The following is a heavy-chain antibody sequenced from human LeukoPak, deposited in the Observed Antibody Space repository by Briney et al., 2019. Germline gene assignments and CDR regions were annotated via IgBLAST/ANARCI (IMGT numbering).Heavy chain of an antibody. CDR3: ERTPFLEWLPYFDY. J-gene: IGHJ4*02. D-gene: IGHD3-3*01. V-gene: IGHV3-23*01. Sequence: PGGSLRLSCAASGFTFSSYAMSWVRQAPGKGLEWVSAISGSGGSTYYADSVKGRFTISRDNSKNTLYLQMNSLRAEDTAVYYRERTPFLEWLPYFDYWGQGTLVTVSS. CDR2: ISGSGGST. CDR1: GFTFSSYA.